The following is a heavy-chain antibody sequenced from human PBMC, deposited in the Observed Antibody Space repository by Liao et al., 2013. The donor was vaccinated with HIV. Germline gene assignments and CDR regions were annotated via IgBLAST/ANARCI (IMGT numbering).Heavy chain of an antibody. D-gene: IGHD1-7*01. J-gene: IGHJ4*01. CDR1: GGSFSTFF. V-gene: IGHV4-34*01. CDR3: CLEYQLPEVQWRRESREL. Sequence: QVQVQQWGAGLLKPSETLSLTCAVSGGSFSTFFWTWIRQPPREGDVEVDWGKYNHSGAKYSNASLWSRLTISLDTSQRQSSLRLTSVTAADTATYYCCLEYQLPEVQWRRESRELWGRGTRGHRLL. CDR2: YNHSGAK.